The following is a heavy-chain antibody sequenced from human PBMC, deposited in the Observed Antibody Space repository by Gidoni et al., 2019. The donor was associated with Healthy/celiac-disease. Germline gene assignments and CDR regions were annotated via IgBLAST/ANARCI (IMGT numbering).Heavy chain of an antibody. CDR2: INGNGGST. CDR1: GCVFDAPG. V-gene: IGHV3-20*01. D-gene: IGHD2-15*01. CDR3: ARTDCSGGSCLGFQNNWFDP. J-gene: IGHJ5*02. Sequence: EVQLLGSGVGVVRPAAALTLTCAASGCVFDAPGMSRVRQAPGKGLEWVSWINGNGGSTGYAESVKGRFTISRDNAKNSLYLQMNSLRAEDTALYHCARTDCSGGSCLGFQNNWFDPWGQGTLVTVSS.